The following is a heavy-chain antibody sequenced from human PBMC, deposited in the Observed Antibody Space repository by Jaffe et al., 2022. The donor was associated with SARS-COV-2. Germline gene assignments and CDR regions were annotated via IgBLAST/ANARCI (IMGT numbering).Heavy chain of an antibody. J-gene: IGHJ3*02. D-gene: IGHD3-22*01. CDR3: ARHKTYYYDSRDKDGDAFDI. CDR2: IYPGDSDT. V-gene: IGHV5-51*01. Sequence: EVQLVQSGAEVKKPGESLKISCKGSGYSFTSYWIGWVRQMPGKGLEWMGIIYPGDSDTRYSPSFQGQVTISADKSISTAYLQWSSLKASDTAMYYCARHKTYYYDSRDKDGDAFDIWGQGTMVTVSS. CDR1: GYSFTSYW.